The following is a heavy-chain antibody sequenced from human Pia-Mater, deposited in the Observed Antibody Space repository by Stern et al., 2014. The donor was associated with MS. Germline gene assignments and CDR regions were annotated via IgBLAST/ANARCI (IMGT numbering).Heavy chain of an antibody. D-gene: IGHD3-10*01. Sequence: VQLGESGGGLVQPGGSLRLSCVTSGFSFSRYAISWVRQAPGKGLERVSSLTGSGGSTYYVDSVKGRFTSSRDNSKSTLYLEMNSLRAEDTAIYHCVKAGSVSPHVNWGQGTLVTVSS. V-gene: IGHV3-23*04. CDR2: LTGSGGST. J-gene: IGHJ4*02. CDR1: GFSFSRYA. CDR3: VKAGSVSPHVN.